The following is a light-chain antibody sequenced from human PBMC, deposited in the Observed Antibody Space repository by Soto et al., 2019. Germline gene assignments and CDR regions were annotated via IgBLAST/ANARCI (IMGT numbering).Light chain of an antibody. CDR2: AAS. J-gene: IGKJ1*01. V-gene: IGKV1-39*01. CDR3: QKYNTASWT. Sequence: DSQMTQSPSSLSASVGDRVTITCRASQSISSYLNWYQQKPGKAPKLLIYAASSLQSGVPSRFSGSGSGTDFTLTISSLQPEDVATYYCQKYNTASWTFGQGTKV. CDR1: QSISSY.